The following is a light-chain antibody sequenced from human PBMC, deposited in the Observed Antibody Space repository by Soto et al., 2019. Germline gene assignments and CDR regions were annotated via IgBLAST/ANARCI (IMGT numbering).Light chain of an antibody. CDR2: DSS. Sequence: DIQMTQSPSTLSASVGDRVTITCRASQSISSWLAWYQQRPGKAPNLLIFDSSTLESGVPSRFSGSGSGTTFTLTISSLQSDDFATYYCLQYNGYYRTFGQGTTVDIK. CDR1: QSISSW. V-gene: IGKV1-5*01. CDR3: LQYNGYYRT. J-gene: IGKJ1*01.